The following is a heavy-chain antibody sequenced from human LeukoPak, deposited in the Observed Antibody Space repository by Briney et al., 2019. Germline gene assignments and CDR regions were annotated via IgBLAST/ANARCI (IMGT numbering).Heavy chain of an antibody. Sequence: ASVKVSCKASGYTFTGYYMHWVRQAPGQGLEWMGWINPNSGGTNYAQKFQGRVTMTRDTSSSTAYMELSRLRSADTAVYYCARDDHSPYYYDSSGRNWFDPWGQGTLVTVSS. V-gene: IGHV1-2*02. D-gene: IGHD3-22*01. CDR2: INPNSGGT. J-gene: IGHJ5*02. CDR3: ARDDHSPYYYDSSGRNWFDP. CDR1: GYTFTGYY.